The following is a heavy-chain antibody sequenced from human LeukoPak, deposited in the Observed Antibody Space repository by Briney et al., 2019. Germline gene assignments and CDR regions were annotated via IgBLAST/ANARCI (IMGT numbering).Heavy chain of an antibody. CDR1: GFTFGSYA. CDR3: ARGWRAFDI. V-gene: IGHV3-30-3*01. Sequence: GGSLRLSCAASGFTFGSYAMHWVRQAPGKGLEWVAVISYDGSNKYYADSVKGRFTISRDNAKNSLYLQMNNLRVEDTAVYYCARGWRAFDIWSQGTMVTVPS. CDR2: ISYDGSNK. J-gene: IGHJ3*02.